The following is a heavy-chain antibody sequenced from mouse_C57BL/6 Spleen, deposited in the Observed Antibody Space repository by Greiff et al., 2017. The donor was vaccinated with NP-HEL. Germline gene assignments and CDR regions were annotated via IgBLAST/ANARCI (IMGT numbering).Heavy chain of an antibody. Sequence: QVQLQQPGAELVRPGSSVKLSCKASGYTFTSYWMHWVKQRPIQGLEWIGNIDPSDSETHYNQKFKDKATLTVDKSSSTAYMQLSSLTSEDSAVYYCARPYDYDEAWFAYWGQGTLVTVSA. J-gene: IGHJ3*01. D-gene: IGHD2-4*01. V-gene: IGHV1-52*01. CDR2: IDPSDSET. CDR1: GYTFTSYW. CDR3: ARPYDYDEAWFAY.